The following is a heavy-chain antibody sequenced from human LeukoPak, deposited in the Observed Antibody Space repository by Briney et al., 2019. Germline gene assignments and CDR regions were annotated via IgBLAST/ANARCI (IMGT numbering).Heavy chain of an antibody. CDR2: IYYSGST. V-gene: IGHV4-59*08. CDR1: GGSISSYY. CDR3: ARHFDSSGGDDAFDI. D-gene: IGHD3-22*01. Sequence: PSETLSLTCTVSGGSISSYYWSWIRQPPGKGLEWIGYIYYSGSTNYNPSLKSRVTISVDTSKNQFSLKLSSVTAADTAVYYCARHFDSSGGDDAFDIWGQGTMVTVSS. J-gene: IGHJ3*02.